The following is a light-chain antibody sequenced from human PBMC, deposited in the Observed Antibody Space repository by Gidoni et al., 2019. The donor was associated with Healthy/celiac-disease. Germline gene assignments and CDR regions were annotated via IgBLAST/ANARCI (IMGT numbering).Light chain of an antibody. Sequence: EIVITQTLSTLSVSPGERATLSRRASQSVSSNLAWYQQKPGQAPRLLIDGASTRPPGIPPSFSGSGSGTEFTLTISSLQSEDFAVYYCQQYNNWPPYSFGQGTKLEIK. CDR1: QSVSSN. V-gene: IGKV3-15*01. CDR3: QQYNNWPPYS. J-gene: IGKJ2*03. CDR2: GAS.